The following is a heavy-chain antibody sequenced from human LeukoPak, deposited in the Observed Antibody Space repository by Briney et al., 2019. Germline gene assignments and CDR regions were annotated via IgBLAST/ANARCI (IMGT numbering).Heavy chain of an antibody. V-gene: IGHV4-38-2*02. CDR2: TYHSGST. CDR3: ARDFRFSYYDFWSGYYTAFDP. D-gene: IGHD3-3*01. Sequence: SETLSLTRTVSGYSISSGYYWGWIRRPPGKGREWIGSTYHSGSTYYNPSLKSRVTISVDTSKNQFSLKLSSVTAADTAVYYCARDFRFSYYDFWSGYYTAFDPWGQGTLVTVSS. J-gene: IGHJ5*02. CDR1: GYSISSGYY.